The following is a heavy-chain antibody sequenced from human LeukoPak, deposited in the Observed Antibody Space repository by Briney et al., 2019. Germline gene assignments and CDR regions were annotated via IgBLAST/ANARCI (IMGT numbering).Heavy chain of an antibody. CDR2: IIPIFGTA. CDR3: ARDHFRHIQAHNWFDP. Sequence: SVKVSCKASGGTSSSYAISWVRQAPGQGLEWMGGIIPIFGTANYAQKFQGRVTITTDESTSTAYMELSSLRSEDTAVYYCARDHFRHIQAHNWFDPWGQGTLVTVSS. D-gene: IGHD2/OR15-2a*01. CDR1: GGTSSSYA. J-gene: IGHJ5*02. V-gene: IGHV1-69*05.